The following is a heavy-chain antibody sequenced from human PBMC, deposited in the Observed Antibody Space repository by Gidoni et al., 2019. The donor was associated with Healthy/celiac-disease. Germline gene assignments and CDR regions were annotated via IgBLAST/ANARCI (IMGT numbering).Heavy chain of an antibody. CDR1: GFTFSSYS. Sequence: EVQLVESGGGLVQPGGSLILSCAASGFTFSSYSMNWVRQAPGKGLGWGSYISSSSSTIYYADSVKGRFTISRDNAKNSLYLQMNSLRDEDTAVYYCARDSREIYGEEVAAFDIWGQGTMVTVSS. CDR3: ARDSREIYGEEVAAFDI. D-gene: IGHD4-17*01. CDR2: ISSSSSTI. V-gene: IGHV3-48*02. J-gene: IGHJ3*02.